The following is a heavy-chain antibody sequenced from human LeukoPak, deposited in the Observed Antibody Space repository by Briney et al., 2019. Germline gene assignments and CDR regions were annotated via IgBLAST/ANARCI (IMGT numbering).Heavy chain of an antibody. D-gene: IGHD6-13*01. CDR3: ARGAYSSSWYGSATYYYMDV. CDR1: GYTFTSYG. Sequence: GASVKVSCKASGYTFTSYGISWVRQAPGQGLEWMGWISAYNGNTNYAQKLQGRVTMTTDTSTSTAYMELRSLRSDDTAVYYCARGAYSSSWYGSATYYYMDVWGKGTTVTVSS. CDR2: ISAYNGNT. V-gene: IGHV1-18*01. J-gene: IGHJ6*03.